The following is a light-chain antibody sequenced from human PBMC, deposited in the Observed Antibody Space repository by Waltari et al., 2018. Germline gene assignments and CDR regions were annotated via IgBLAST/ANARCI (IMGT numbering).Light chain of an antibody. CDR2: DKN. CDR1: SLRSYY. J-gene: IGLJ2*01. CDR3: HSRDASGVAGS. V-gene: IGLV3-19*01. Sequence: SSELTQDPAVSVAMGQTVRITCQGDSLRSYYASWYQQRPGQAPILVIYDKNNRPSGVPDRFSGSSSHNTGSLTITGAQAEDEASYCWHSRDASGVAGSFGGGTKLTVL.